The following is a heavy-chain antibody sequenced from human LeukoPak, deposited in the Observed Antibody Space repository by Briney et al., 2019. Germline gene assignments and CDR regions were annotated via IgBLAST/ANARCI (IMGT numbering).Heavy chain of an antibody. Sequence: GASVKVSCKASGYTFTGYYMRWVRQAPGQGLEWMGWINPNSGGTNYAQKFQGRVTMTRDTSISTAYMELSRLRSDDTAVYYCVRYCSGGSCYSVPFDIWGQGTMVTVSS. V-gene: IGHV1-2*02. J-gene: IGHJ3*02. CDR3: VRYCSGGSCYSVPFDI. CDR2: INPNSGGT. CDR1: GYTFTGYY. D-gene: IGHD2-15*01.